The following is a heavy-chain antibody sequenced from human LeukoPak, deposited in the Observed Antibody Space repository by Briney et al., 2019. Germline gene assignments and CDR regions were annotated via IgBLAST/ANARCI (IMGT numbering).Heavy chain of an antibody. CDR3: ARAPTSGGTYDFDY. V-gene: IGHV1-46*01. D-gene: IGHD1-26*01. Sequence: ASVEVSCKASGYTFTNYYMHWVRQAPGQGLEWMGLINPSGAGTSYAQKFQGRVTMTRDTSTSTVYMEVSSLRSEDTAVYYCARAPTSGGTYDFDYWGQGTLVTVSS. CDR1: GYTFTNYY. J-gene: IGHJ4*02. CDR2: INPSGAGT.